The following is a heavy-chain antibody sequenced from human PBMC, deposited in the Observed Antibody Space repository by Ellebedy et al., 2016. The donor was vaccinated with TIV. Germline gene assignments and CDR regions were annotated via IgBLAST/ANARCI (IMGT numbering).Heavy chain of an antibody. D-gene: IGHD6-13*01. CDR3: ARRALAASKNRPFDY. Sequence: SETLSLXCAVYGGSFSGYYWSWIRQPPGKGLEWIGEINHSGSTNYNPSLKSRVTISVDTSKNQFSLKLSSVTAADTAVYYCARRALAASKNRPFDYWGQGTLVTVSS. V-gene: IGHV4-34*01. CDR2: INHSGST. J-gene: IGHJ4*02. CDR1: GGSFSGYY.